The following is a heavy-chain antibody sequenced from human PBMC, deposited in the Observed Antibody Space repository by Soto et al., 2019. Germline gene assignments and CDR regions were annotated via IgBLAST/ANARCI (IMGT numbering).Heavy chain of an antibody. CDR3: ERGRDYDYYYYYMDV. CDR1: GYTFTSYY. D-gene: IGHD2-21*01. CDR2: MNPNGGNT. V-gene: IGHV1-46*01. Sequence: EASVNFSCKASGYTFTSYYMHWVRQAPGQGREWMGSMNPNGGNTSYAQKFQGRVTMNRNTSISTAYMELSSLRSEDTAVYYCERGRDYDYYYYYMDVWGKGTTVTVSS. J-gene: IGHJ6*03.